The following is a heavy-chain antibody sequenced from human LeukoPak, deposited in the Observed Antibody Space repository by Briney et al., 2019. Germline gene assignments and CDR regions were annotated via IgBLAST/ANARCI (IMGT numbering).Heavy chain of an antibody. CDR3: ARDTSVLELRKYYFDY. V-gene: IGHV1-3*01. D-gene: IGHD1-7*01. CDR2: INAGNGNT. Sequence: EASVKVSCKASGYTFTSYAMHWVRQAPGQRLEWMGWINAGNGNTKYSQKFQGRVTITRDTSASTAYMELSSLRSEDTAVYYCARDTSVLELRKYYFDYWGQGTLVTVSS. J-gene: IGHJ4*02. CDR1: GYTFTSYA.